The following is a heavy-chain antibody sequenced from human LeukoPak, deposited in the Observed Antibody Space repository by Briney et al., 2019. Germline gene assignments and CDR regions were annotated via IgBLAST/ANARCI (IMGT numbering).Heavy chain of an antibody. V-gene: IGHV4-38-2*02. Sequence: SETLSLTCTVSGYSISSGYYWGWIRQPPGKGLEWIGSIYHSGSTYYNPSLKSRVTISVDTSKNQFSLKLSSVTAADTAVYYCARACSGGSCYWGYNAFDIWGQGTMVTVSS. J-gene: IGHJ3*02. CDR1: GYSISSGYY. CDR2: IYHSGST. D-gene: IGHD2-15*01. CDR3: ARACSGGSCYWGYNAFDI.